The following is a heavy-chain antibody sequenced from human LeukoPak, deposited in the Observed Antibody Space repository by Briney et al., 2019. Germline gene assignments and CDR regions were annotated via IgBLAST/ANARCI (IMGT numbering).Heavy chain of an antibody. D-gene: IGHD6-13*01. CDR3: APAQSYSSSSGDY. J-gene: IGHJ4*02. CDR2: ISWNSGSI. V-gene: IGHV3-9*01. CDR1: GFTFDDYA. Sequence: GGSLRLSCAASGFTFDDYAMHWVRQAPGKGLEWVSGISWNSGSIGYADSVKGRFTISRDNAKNSLYLQMNSLRAEDTALYYCAPAQSYSSSSGDYWGQGTLVTVSS.